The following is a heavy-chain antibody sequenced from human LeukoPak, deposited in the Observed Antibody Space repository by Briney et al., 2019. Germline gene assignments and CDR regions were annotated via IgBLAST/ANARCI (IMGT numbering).Heavy chain of an antibody. Sequence: PSETLSLTCAVYSGSFSGYYWSWLRQPPGKGLEWIGEINHSGSTNYNPSLKSRLTISVDTSKNQFSLKLTSVTAADTAVYYCARSYDFWSGYYRSHWFDPWGQGTLVTVSS. CDR1: SGSFSGYY. V-gene: IGHV4-34*01. CDR3: ARSYDFWSGYYRSHWFDP. J-gene: IGHJ5*02. CDR2: INHSGST. D-gene: IGHD3-3*01.